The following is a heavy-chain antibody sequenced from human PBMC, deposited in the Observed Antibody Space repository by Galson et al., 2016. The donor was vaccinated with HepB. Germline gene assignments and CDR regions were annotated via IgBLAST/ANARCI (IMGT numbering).Heavy chain of an antibody. D-gene: IGHD2-15*01. CDR3: VRDSGLCSGGSCYGDAFDI. V-gene: IGHV3-23*01. CDR2: ISGSRGSA. J-gene: IGHJ3*02. Sequence: SLRLSCAASGFTFSTYAMSWVRQAPGKGLEWVSFISGSRGSANYADSVKGRFTISRDNSKDSLYLQMSDLRAEDTAVYYCVRDSGLCSGGSCYGDAFDIWGQGTMVTVSS. CDR1: GFTFSTYA.